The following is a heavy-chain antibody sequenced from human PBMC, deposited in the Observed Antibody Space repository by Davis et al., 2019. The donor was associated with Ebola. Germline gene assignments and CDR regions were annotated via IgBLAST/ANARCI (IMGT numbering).Heavy chain of an antibody. CDR3: ARTGGNGYHHNYYYGMDV. CDR2: IIPILGIA. D-gene: IGHD3-3*01. J-gene: IGHJ6*02. Sequence: AASVKVSCKASGGTFSSYAISWVRQAPGQGLEWMGRIIPILGIANYAQKFQGRVTITADKSTSTAYMELSSLRSEDTAVYYCARTGGNGYHHNYYYGMDVWGQGTTVTVSS. V-gene: IGHV1-69*04. CDR1: GGTFSSYA.